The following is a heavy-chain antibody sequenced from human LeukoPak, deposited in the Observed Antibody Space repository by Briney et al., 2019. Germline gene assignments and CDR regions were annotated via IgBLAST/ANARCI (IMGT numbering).Heavy chain of an antibody. CDR3: ARRLSRRDGYNYGH. V-gene: IGHV4-4*02. Sequence: SGTLSLTCAVSGSSIISDDWWSWVRQPPGKGLEWIGEINHSGSTNCNPSLKSRVTISTDTSKNQFSLKLSSLTAADTAVYYCARRLSRRDGYNYGHWGQGTLVTVSS. CDR1: GSSIISDDW. J-gene: IGHJ4*02. CDR2: INHSGST. D-gene: IGHD5-24*01.